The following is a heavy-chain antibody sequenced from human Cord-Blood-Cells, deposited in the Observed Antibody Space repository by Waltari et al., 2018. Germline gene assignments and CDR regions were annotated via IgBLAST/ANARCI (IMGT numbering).Heavy chain of an antibody. Sequence: QVQLQQWGAGLLKPSETLSLTCAVYGGSFSGYYWSWIRQPPGKGMEWIGEINHSRSTNYHPSLQSRVTISVDTSKNQFSLKLSSVTAADTAVYYCARVRWAVAGTGPFDYWGQGTLVTVSS. CDR2: INHSRST. V-gene: IGHV4-34*01. J-gene: IGHJ4*02. CDR1: GGSFSGYY. CDR3: ARVRWAVAGTGPFDY. D-gene: IGHD6-19*01.